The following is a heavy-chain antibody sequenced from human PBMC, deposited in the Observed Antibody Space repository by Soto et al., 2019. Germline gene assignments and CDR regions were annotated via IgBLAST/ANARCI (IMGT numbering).Heavy chain of an antibody. J-gene: IGHJ4*02. CDR2: IYYSGGT. CDR3: PRGQISGYYPFFDY. CDR1: GGSISSGAYY. D-gene: IGHD3-22*01. V-gene: IGHV4-31*03. Sequence: SETLSLTCTVSGGSISSGAYYWSWIPEHPGKGLEGIGYIYYSGGTYYNPSLNSRVTISVDTSKNQFSLKLSSVTAADTAVYYCPRGQISGYYPFFDYWGQGTLVTVSS.